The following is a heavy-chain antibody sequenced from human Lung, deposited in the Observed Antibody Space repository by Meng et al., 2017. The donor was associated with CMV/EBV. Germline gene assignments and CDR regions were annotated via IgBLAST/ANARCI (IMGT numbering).Heavy chain of an antibody. CDR1: GFTFSSYE. V-gene: IGHV3-48*03. J-gene: IGHJ6*02. Sequence: LTXXASGFTFSSYEMNWVRQAPGKGLEWVSYISSSGSTIYYADSVKGRFTISRDNAKNSLYLQMNSLRAEDTAVYYCARDRGVVVPAAKYYYYGMDVWGQGXTVTVSS. D-gene: IGHD2-2*01. CDR2: ISSSGSTI. CDR3: ARDRGVVVPAAKYYYYGMDV.